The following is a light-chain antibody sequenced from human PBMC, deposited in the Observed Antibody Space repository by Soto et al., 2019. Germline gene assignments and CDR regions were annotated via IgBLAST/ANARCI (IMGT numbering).Light chain of an antibody. Sequence: EIVMTQSPATLSVSPGERATLSCRASQSVSSNLAWYQQKPGQAPRLLIYGASTRATGIPARFSGSGSGKEFTLTISSRQSEDFAVYYCQQYNNWPPATFGQGTKV. J-gene: IGKJ1*01. CDR3: QQYNNWPPAT. CDR1: QSVSSN. V-gene: IGKV3-15*01. CDR2: GAS.